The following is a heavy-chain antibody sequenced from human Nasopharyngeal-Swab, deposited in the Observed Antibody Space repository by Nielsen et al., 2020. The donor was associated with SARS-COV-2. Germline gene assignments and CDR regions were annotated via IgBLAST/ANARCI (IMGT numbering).Heavy chain of an antibody. Sequence: GSLRLSCTVSGGSISSYYWSWIRQPPGKGLEWIGYIYYSGSTNYNPSLKSRVTISVDTSKNQFSLKLSSVTAADTAVYYCARLSYDFWSGYSTPYFDYWGQGTTVTVSS. CDR3: ARLSYDFWSGYSTPYFDY. CDR2: IYYSGST. J-gene: IGHJ4*02. CDR1: GGSISSYY. D-gene: IGHD3-3*01. V-gene: IGHV4-59*08.